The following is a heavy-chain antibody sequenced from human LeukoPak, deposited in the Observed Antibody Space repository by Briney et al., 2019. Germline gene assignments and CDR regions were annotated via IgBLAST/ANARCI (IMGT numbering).Heavy chain of an antibody. V-gene: IGHV3-23*01. D-gene: IGHD2-15*01. CDR2: LTGSGST. J-gene: IGHJ6*03. Sequence: QSGGSLRLSRVASGFAFSSFAMSWVRQAPGKGLEWVSGLTGSGSTYHADSVKGRFTISRDNSKNTLSLQMNSLRAEDTAVYYCAKMKGWRLYDYCMDVWGKGTTVTVSS. CDR1: GFAFSSFA. CDR3: AKMKGWRLYDYCMDV.